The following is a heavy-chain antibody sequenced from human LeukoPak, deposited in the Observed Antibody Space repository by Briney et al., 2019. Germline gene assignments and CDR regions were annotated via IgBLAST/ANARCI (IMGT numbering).Heavy chain of an antibody. CDR1: GFTFSAYG. Sequence: GRSLRLSCAASGFTFSAYGMHWVRQAPGKGLEWVAVIWYNGGNKYYADSVKGRFTVSRDNPKNTLYLQMNSLRAEDTAVYYCARVSSGWYLDHWGQGTLVTVSS. CDR3: ARVSSGWYLDH. D-gene: IGHD6-19*01. V-gene: IGHV3-33*01. CDR2: IWYNGGNK. J-gene: IGHJ5*02.